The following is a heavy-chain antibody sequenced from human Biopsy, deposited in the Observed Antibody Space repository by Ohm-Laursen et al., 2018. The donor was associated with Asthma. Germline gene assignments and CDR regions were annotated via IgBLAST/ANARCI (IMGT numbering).Heavy chain of an antibody. J-gene: IGHJ5*02. Sequence: TQTLTLTCTVSGFSLRNARMGVTWIRQPPGKALEWLGHNFLNDEKSYSTSLKSRITISKDTAKSQVVLTMSNMDPVDTATYYCARVVNYDFRSGYWFDPWGQGTLVTVSP. CDR2: NFLNDEK. CDR1: GFSLRNARMG. D-gene: IGHD3-3*01. CDR3: ARVVNYDFRSGYWFDP. V-gene: IGHV2-26*01.